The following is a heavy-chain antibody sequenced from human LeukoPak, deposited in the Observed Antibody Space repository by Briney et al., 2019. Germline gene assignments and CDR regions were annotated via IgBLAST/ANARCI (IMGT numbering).Heavy chain of an antibody. V-gene: IGHV1-18*01. J-gene: IGHJ4*02. Sequence: ASVKVSCKASGYTFTSYGISWVRQAPGQGLEWMGWISAYNGNTNYAQKLQGRVTMTTDTSTRTAYMELRSLRSDDTAVYYCARATGSGDSSGYRSPFDYWGQGTLVTVSS. CDR3: ARATGSGDSSGYRSPFDY. CDR1: GYTFTSYG. D-gene: IGHD3-22*01. CDR2: ISAYNGNT.